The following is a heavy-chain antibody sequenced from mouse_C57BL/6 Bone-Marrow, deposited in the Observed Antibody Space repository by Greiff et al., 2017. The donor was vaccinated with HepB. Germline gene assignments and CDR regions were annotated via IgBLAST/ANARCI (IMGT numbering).Heavy chain of an antibody. CDR1: GFNIKNTY. Sequence: EVKLVESVAELVRPGASVKLSCTASGFNIKNTYMHWVKQRPEQGLEWIGRIDPANGNTKYAPKFQGKAPITADTSSNTAYLHLTSLTSEDTAIYYGARYSNYVWYFDVWGTGTTVTVSS. V-gene: IGHV14-3*01. D-gene: IGHD2-5*01. CDR3: ARYSNYVWYFDV. J-gene: IGHJ1*03. CDR2: IDPANGNT.